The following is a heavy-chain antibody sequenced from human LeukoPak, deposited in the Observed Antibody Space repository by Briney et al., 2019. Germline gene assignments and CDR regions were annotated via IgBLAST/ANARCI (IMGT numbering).Heavy chain of an antibody. V-gene: IGHV1-18*01. CDR1: GYTFTNYG. Sequence: PGASVKVSCKASGYTFTNYGISWVRQAPGQGLEWMAWISTYDHDTNYAQKFRGRVTMTTDTSTSTAYMGLRSLGSDDTAVYYCVRDYFCSGGTCDDCFDPWGQGTLVTVSS. CDR2: ISTYDHDT. D-gene: IGHD2-15*01. J-gene: IGHJ5*02. CDR3: VRDYFCSGGTCDDCFDP.